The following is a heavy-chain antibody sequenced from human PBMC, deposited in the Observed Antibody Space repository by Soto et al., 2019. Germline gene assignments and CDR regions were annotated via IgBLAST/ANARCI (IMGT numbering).Heavy chain of an antibody. CDR3: ARVPGP. J-gene: IGHJ5*02. Sequence: PSETLSLTCSVSVGSISSYYCSWFRQPPGKGLEWIGHMHYSGSTYYNPSLKSRVTISVDRSKNQFSLKLSSVTAADTAVYYCARVPGPWGQGTLVTVSS. CDR2: MHYSGST. V-gene: IGHV4-59*12. CDR1: VGSISSYY.